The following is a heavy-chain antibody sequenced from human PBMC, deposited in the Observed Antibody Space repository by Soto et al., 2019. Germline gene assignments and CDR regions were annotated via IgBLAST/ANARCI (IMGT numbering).Heavy chain of an antibody. Sequence: GASVKVSCKASGYTFTSYFITWVRQAPGQGLEWMGWVSAYNGNANYAQTLYGRVTMTTDTSTSTAYMELRSLRFDDTAVYYCARQSYYSGMDVWGQGTTVTVSS. J-gene: IGHJ6*02. CDR1: GYTFTSYF. CDR2: VSAYNGNA. V-gene: IGHV1-18*01. CDR3: ARQSYYSGMDV.